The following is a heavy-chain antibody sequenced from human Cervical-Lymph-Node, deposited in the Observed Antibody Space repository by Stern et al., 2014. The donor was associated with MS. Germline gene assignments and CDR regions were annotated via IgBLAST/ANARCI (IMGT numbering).Heavy chain of an antibody. J-gene: IGHJ4*02. D-gene: IGHD1-14*01. CDR1: KFTFSSYG. CDR3: AKDRHPRKGGYFDY. CDR2: ISYDGSNE. V-gene: IGHV3-30*18. Sequence: VQLVESGGGVVQPGKSLRLSCAASKFTFSSYGMHWVRQAPGKGLEWVAVISYDGSNEYYADSVKGRFTISRDNSKNTLYLQMNSLSAEDTAVYYCAKDRHPRKGGYFDYWGQGTLVTVAS.